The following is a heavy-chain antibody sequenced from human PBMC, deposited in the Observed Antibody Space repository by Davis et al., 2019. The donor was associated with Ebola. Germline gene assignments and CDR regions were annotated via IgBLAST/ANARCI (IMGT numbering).Heavy chain of an antibody. V-gene: IGHV3-48*02. CDR2: ISGGYT. CDR3: ARVYNWGFDF. CDR1: GFSFTSYS. D-gene: IGHD1-20*01. Sequence: PGGSLRLSCAASGFSFTSYSMNWVRQAPGKGLEWVAYISGGYTYYAESVKGRFTISRDSAKDSLYLHMDSLRDDDTAVYDCARVYNWGFDFWGQGTLVTVSS. J-gene: IGHJ4*02.